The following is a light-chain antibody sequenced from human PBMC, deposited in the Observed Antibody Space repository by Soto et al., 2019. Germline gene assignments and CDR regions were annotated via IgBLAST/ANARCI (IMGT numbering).Light chain of an antibody. V-gene: IGKV3-20*01. CDR3: QQYGSSPMYT. CDR2: GAS. Sequence: EVVLTQSPGTLSLFPGERATLSCRASQSVSNNYVAWYQQRPGQAPRLLIYGASIRATGIPDRFGGSGSGTDFSLTVSRLEPEDFAVYYCQQYGSSPMYTFGQGTRLEIK. CDR1: QSVSNNY. J-gene: IGKJ2*01.